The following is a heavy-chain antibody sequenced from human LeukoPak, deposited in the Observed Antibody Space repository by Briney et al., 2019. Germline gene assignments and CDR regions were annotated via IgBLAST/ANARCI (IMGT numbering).Heavy chain of an antibody. CDR1: GYTFTNYD. CDR3: ARVFDYDYVWGSYRSNAFDI. CDR2: MNPNSGNT. Sequence: ASVTVSCKASGYTFTNYDIHWVRQAAGQGLEWMGWMNPNSGNTGYAQKFQGRVTMTRNTSISTAYMELSSLRSEDTAVYYCARVFDYDYVWGSYRSNAFDIWGQGTMVTVSS. D-gene: IGHD3-16*02. V-gene: IGHV1-8*01. J-gene: IGHJ3*02.